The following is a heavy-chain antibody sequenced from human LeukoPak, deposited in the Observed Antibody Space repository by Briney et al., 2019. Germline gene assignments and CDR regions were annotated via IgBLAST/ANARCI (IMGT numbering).Heavy chain of an antibody. CDR3: AKDFILGGYYP. V-gene: IGHV3-30*02. D-gene: IGHD5-12*01. J-gene: IGHJ5*02. Sequence: GGSLRLSCAASGFTFSSYAMHWVRQAPGKGLEWVAFIWYDGSNKYYADSVKGRFTISRDNSKNTLYLQMNSLRAEDTAVYYCAKDFILGGYYPWGQGTLVTVSS. CDR1: GFTFSSYA. CDR2: IWYDGSNK.